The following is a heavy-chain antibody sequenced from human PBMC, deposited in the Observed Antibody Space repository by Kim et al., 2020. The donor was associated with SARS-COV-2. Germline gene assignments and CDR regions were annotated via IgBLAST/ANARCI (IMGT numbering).Heavy chain of an antibody. V-gene: IGHV4-59*08. D-gene: IGHD5-12*01. CDR3: ARRQDGYRLGVFDY. CDR2: IYYSGST. J-gene: IGHJ4*02. CDR1: GGSISSYY. Sequence: SETLSLTCTVSGGSISSYYWSWIRQPPGKGLEWIGYIYYSGSTNYNPSLKSRVTISVDTSKNQFSLKLSSVTAADTGVYYCARRQDGYRLGVFDYWGQGTLVTVSS.